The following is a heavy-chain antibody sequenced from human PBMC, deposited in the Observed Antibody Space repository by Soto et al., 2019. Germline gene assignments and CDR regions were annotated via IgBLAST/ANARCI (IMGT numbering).Heavy chain of an antibody. Sequence: PSETLSLTCTVSGGSISSYYWSWIRQPPGKGLEWTGYIYYSGSTNYNPSLKSRVTISVDTSKNQFSLKLSSVTAADTAVYYCARGIYYYYYMHVWGKGTTFIVSS. CDR3: ARGIYYYYYMHV. J-gene: IGHJ6*03. CDR2: IYYSGST. V-gene: IGHV4-59*01. CDR1: GGSISSYY.